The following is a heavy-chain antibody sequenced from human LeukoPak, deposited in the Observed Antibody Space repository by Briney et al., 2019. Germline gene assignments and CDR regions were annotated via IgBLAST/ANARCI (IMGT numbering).Heavy chain of an antibody. CDR2: IKSKTDGGTT. J-gene: IGHJ4*02. D-gene: IGHD6-19*01. CDR1: GFTFSSYW. CDR3: ANSNSGWVNFDY. Sequence: GGSLRLSCAASGFTFSSYWMSWVRQAPGKGLEWVGRIKSKTDGGTTDYAAPVKGRFTISRDDSKNTLYLQMNSLKTEDTAVYYCANSNSGWVNFDYWGQGTLVTVSS. V-gene: IGHV3-15*01.